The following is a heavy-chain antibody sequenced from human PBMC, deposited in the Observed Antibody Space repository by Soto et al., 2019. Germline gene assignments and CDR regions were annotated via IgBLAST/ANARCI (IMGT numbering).Heavy chain of an antibody. J-gene: IGHJ5*02. D-gene: IGHD2-2*01. CDR2: ISAYNGNT. CDR3: ARDPRLFPGYCSSTSCYGFDP. Sequence: ASVKVSCKASGYTFTSSGISWVLQAPGQRLEWMGWISAYNGNTNYAQKLQGRVTMTTDTSTSTAYMELRSLRSDDTAVYYCARDPRLFPGYCSSTSCYGFDPWGQGTLVTVSS. CDR1: GYTFTSSG. V-gene: IGHV1-18*01.